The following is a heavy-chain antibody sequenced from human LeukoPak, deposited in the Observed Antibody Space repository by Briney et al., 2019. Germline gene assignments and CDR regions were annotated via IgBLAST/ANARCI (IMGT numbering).Heavy chain of an antibody. CDR2: ISAYNGNT. J-gene: IGHJ4*02. V-gene: IGHV1-18*01. CDR1: GYTFTSYG. D-gene: IGHD6-19*01. CDR3: ARETRRYSSCWYSVFGY. Sequence: GASVKVSCKASGYTFTSYGIRWVRQAPGQGLEWMGWISAYNGNTNYAQKLQGRVTMTTDTSTSTAYMELRSLRSHDTAVYYCARETRRYSSCWYSVFGYWGQGTLVTVSS.